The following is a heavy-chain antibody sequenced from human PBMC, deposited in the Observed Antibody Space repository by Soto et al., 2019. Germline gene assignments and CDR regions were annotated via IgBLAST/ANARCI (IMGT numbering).Heavy chain of an antibody. CDR2: IYYSGNT. CDR3: ARASSPIVGATDY. CDR1: GASISSDNYY. Sequence: SLTCSVSGASISSDNYYWGWIRQTPGKGLEWIGSIYYSGNTYYNPSLKSRVTISVDTSKNQFSLKLSSVTAADTAVYYCARASSPIVGATDYWGQGTLVTASA. D-gene: IGHD1-26*01. J-gene: IGHJ4*02. V-gene: IGHV4-39*07.